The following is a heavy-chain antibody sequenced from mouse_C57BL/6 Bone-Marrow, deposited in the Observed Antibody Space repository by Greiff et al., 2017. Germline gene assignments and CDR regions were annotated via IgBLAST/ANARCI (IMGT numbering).Heavy chain of an antibody. V-gene: IGHV1-82*01. Sequence: VQLQQSGPELVKPGASVKISCKASGYAFSSSWMNWVKQRPGKGLEWIGRSYPGDGDTNYNGKFKGKATLTADKSSSTAYMQLSSLTSEDSAVYFCARGGYDAWFAYWGQGTLVTVSA. CDR3: ARGGYDAWFAY. J-gene: IGHJ3*01. CDR2: SYPGDGDT. D-gene: IGHD2-2*01. CDR1: GYAFSSSW.